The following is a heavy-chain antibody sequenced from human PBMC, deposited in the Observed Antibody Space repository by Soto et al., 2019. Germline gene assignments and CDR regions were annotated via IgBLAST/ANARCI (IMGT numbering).Heavy chain of an antibody. CDR2: IYSGGST. Sequence: EVQLVESGVGLIQPGGSLRVSCAASGFTVSRSYMSWVRQAPGKGLEWVSVIYSGGSTNYADSVKVRFTISRDNSKNTLYIQRNSLRVEDTAVYYCARDPYYYDSSGQPYWGQGTLVTVSS. CDR3: ARDPYYYDSSGQPY. V-gene: IGHV3-53*01. CDR1: GFTVSRSY. J-gene: IGHJ4*02. D-gene: IGHD3-22*01.